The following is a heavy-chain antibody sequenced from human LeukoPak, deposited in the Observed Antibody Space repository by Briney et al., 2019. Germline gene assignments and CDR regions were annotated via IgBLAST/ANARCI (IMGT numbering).Heavy chain of an antibody. J-gene: IGHJ4*02. CDR1: GFTVSSNY. D-gene: IGHD1-26*01. Sequence: GVSLRLSCAASGFTVSSNYMSWVRQAPGKGLEWVSVIYSGGSTYYADSVKGRFTISRDNSKNTLYLQMNSLRAEDTAVYYCARGSSGSYGELYFDYWGQGTLVTVSS. CDR3: ARGSSGSYGELYFDY. V-gene: IGHV3-66*01. CDR2: IYSGGST.